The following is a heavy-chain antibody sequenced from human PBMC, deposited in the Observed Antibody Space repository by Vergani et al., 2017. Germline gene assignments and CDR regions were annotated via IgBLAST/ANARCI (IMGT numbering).Heavy chain of an antibody. CDR3: ARFRAVAGYYYGMDV. J-gene: IGHJ6*02. Sequence: QVQLQESGPGLVKPSETLSLTCTVSGAAIKDFYWSWFRQPPGKGLEWIGYVYYTGSTTYNPSLKSRVTISVDTSNNQFSLRMTSLTAADTAVYYCARFRAVAGYYYGMDVWGQGTTVTVSS. CDR1: GAAIKDFY. CDR2: VYYTGST. D-gene: IGHD6-19*01. V-gene: IGHV4-59*01.